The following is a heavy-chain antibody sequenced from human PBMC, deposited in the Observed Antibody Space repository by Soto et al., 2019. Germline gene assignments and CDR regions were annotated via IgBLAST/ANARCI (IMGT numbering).Heavy chain of an antibody. CDR3: ARYSGYEGLRFDP. V-gene: IGHV4-30-4*08. CDR1: GGSISSSSYY. D-gene: IGHD5-12*01. Sequence: PSETLSLTCTVSGGSISSSSYYWGWLRQPPGRGLEWIGYIYYSGSTYYNPSLKSRVTISVDTSKNQFSLKLSSVTAADTAVYYCARYSGYEGLRFDPWGQGTLVTVSS. CDR2: IYYSGST. J-gene: IGHJ5*02.